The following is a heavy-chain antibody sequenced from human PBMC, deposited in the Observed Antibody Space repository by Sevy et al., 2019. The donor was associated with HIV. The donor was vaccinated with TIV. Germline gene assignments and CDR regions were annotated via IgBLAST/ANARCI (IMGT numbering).Heavy chain of an antibody. J-gene: IGHJ3*01. CDR2: IEDDGSEK. CDR3: VRTSDSTGYNNFRDGIFDL. Sequence: GGSLRLSCAASGYTFDYYWMNWVRQAPGKGLEWVANIEDDGSEKQYVDSVKGRFTISRDNAKNQLYVQMSSLRVEDTAVYYCVRTSDSTGYNNFRDGIFDLWRQGTKVTVSS. D-gene: IGHD3-9*01. V-gene: IGHV3-7*03. CDR1: GYTFDYYW.